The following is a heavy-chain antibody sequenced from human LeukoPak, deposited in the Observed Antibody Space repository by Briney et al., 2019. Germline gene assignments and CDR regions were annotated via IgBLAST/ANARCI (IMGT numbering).Heavy chain of an antibody. J-gene: IGHJ6*03. D-gene: IGHD5-18*01. CDR1: GFTFDDYA. CDR3: AKDHNSWVWIQPGFDYYYYYYMDV. CDR2: ISWDGGST. V-gene: IGHV3-43D*03. Sequence: GGSLRLSCAASGFTFDDYAMHWVRQAPGKGLEWVSLISWDGGSTYYADSVKGRFTIARDNSKNSLYLQMNSLRAEDTALYYCAKDHNSWVWIQPGFDYYYYYYMDVWGKGTTVTASS.